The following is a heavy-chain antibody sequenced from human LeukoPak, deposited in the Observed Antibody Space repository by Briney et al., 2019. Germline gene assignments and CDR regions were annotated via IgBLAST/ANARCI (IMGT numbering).Heavy chain of an antibody. CDR2: IYHSGST. D-gene: IGHD3-10*01. Sequence: SETLSLTCTVSGGSISSGGYYWSWIRQPPGKGLEWIGYIYHSGSTYYNPSLKSRVTISVDRSKNQFSLKLSSVTAADTAMYYCARGGPFDYYSSGGFDYWGQGTLVPVSS. J-gene: IGHJ4*02. CDR1: GGSISSGGYY. CDR3: ARGGPFDYYSSGGFDY. V-gene: IGHV4-30-2*01.